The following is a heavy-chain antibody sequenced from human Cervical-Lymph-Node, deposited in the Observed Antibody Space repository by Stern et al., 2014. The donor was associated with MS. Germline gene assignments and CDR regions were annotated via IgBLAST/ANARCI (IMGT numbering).Heavy chain of an antibody. V-gene: IGHV5-51*03. CDR2: IYPGDSDT. J-gene: IGHJ2*01. D-gene: IGHD3-16*01. Sequence: DQLVQSGAEVKKPGESLKISCKGSGYSFSNFWIGWVRQMPGKGLEWMGIIYPGDSDTKYSPSFQVQVTISADKSISTAYLQWSSLKASDTAIYYCAKTLSGGSRYFDLWGRGTLVTVSS. CDR1: GYSFSNFW. CDR3: AKTLSGGSRYFDL.